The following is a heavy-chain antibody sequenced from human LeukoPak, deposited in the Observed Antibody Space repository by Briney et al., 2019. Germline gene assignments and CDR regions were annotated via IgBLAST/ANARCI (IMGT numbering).Heavy chain of an antibody. V-gene: IGHV1-69*05. CDR1: GGTFSSYA. J-gene: IGHJ4*02. Sequence: SVKVSCKASGGTFSSYAISWVRQAPGQGLEWMGGIIPIFGTANYAQKFQGRVTITTDESTSTAYMELSSLRSEDTAVYYCARDIPLGYCSSTSCFEYYFDYWGQGTLVTVSS. CDR3: ARDIPLGYCSSTSCFEYYFDY. CDR2: IIPIFGTA. D-gene: IGHD2-2*01.